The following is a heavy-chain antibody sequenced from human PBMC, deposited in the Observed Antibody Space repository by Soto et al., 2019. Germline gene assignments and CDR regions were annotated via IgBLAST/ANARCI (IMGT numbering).Heavy chain of an antibody. J-gene: IGHJ5*02. CDR3: ARGIAKGQLDP. Sequence: ALVRGSFTAFGSTFPSYTMKWVRQAPGQRLEWMGWINPDNGNTKSSQKFQDRVIITRDTSASTAYMDLSSLRSEDTAVNYCARGIAKGQLDPWGQGTLVTVSS. V-gene: IGHV1-3*01. D-gene: IGHD2-15*01. CDR2: INPDNGNT. CDR1: GSTFPSYT.